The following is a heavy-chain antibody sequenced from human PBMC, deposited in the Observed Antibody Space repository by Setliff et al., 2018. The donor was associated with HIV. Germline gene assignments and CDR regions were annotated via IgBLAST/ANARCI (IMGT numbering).Heavy chain of an antibody. V-gene: IGHV4-34*01. CDR2: IDHSGNI. CDR1: GGSLNDYY. D-gene: IGHD3-10*01. Sequence: SETLSLTCAVYGGSLNDYYWTWIRQPPGKGLEWIGEIDHSGNIKYHASLKSRVTISKDTSKNQISLKLRSVTAADTAVYYCARGLNYYGSGSYLPLGYWGQGTLVTVSS. CDR3: ARGLNYYGSGSYLPLGY. J-gene: IGHJ4*02.